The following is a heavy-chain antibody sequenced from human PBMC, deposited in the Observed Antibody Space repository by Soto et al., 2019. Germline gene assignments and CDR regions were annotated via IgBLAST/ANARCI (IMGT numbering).Heavy chain of an antibody. CDR2: IYHSGST. J-gene: IGHJ3*02. CDR1: GGSISSSNW. V-gene: IGHV4-4*02. D-gene: IGHD3-3*01. CDR3: ASGRSDTSFGVVIIATDAFDI. Sequence: SETLSLTCAVSGGSISSSNWWSWVRQPPGKGLEWIGEIYHSGSTNYNPSLKSRVTISVDKSKNQFSLKLSSVTAADTAVYYCASGRSDTSFGVVIIATDAFDIWGEGSMVTVSS.